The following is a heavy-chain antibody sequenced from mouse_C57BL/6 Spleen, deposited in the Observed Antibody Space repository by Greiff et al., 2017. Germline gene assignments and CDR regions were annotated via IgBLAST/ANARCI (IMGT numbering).Heavy chain of an antibody. CDR3: ARVGHYGSRYFDV. CDR1: GYSITSGYY. V-gene: IGHV3-6*01. D-gene: IGHD1-1*01. CDR2: ISYDGSN. Sequence: EVKLVESGPGLVKPSQSLSLTCSVTGYSITSGYYWNWIRQFPGNKLEWMGYISYDGSNNYNPSLKNRISITRDTSKNQFFLKLNSVTTEDTATYYCARVGHYGSRYFDVWGTGTTVTVSS. J-gene: IGHJ1*03.